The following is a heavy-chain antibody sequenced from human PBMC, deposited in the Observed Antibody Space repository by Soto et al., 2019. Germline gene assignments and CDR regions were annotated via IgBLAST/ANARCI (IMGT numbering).Heavy chain of an antibody. Sequence: SVKVSCKASGGTFSSYAISWVRQAPGQGLEWMGGIIPIFGTANYAQKFQGRVTITADEFTSTAYMELSSLRSEDTAVYYCATTDAQVTFYYYYGVDVWGQGTTVTVSS. CDR1: GGTFSSYA. CDR2: IIPIFGTA. CDR3: ATTDAQVTFYYYYGVDV. D-gene: IGHD2-21*02. J-gene: IGHJ6*02. V-gene: IGHV1-69*13.